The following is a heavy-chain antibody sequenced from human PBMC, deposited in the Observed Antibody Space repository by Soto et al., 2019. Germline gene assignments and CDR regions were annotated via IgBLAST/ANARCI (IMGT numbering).Heavy chain of an antibody. V-gene: IGHV3-30-3*01. CDR1: GFTFSSYA. D-gene: IGHD2-21*02. Sequence: QVQLVESGGGVVQPGRSLRLSCAASGFTFSSYAMHWVRQAPGKGLEWVAVISYDGSNKYYADSVKGRFTISRDNSENTLYLQMNSLRAEDTAVYYCARGGMTATDDYWGQGTLVTVSS. CDR2: ISYDGSNK. CDR3: ARGGMTATDDY. J-gene: IGHJ4*02.